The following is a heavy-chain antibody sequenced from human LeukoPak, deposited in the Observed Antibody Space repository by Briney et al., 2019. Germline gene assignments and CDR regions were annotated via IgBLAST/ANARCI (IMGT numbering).Heavy chain of an antibody. CDR2: ISYSGT. CDR1: GGSISIRNYY. CDR3: ARRTSNPVGAIDY. D-gene: IGHD1-26*01. V-gene: IGHV4-39*01. J-gene: IGHJ4*02. Sequence: SETLSLTCTVSGGSISIRNYYWGWIRQPPGRGLEWIGSISYSGTYYNPSLKSRLTISVDTSKNHFSLNLRSVTAADTAVYYCARRTSNPVGAIDYWGQGTLVTVSS.